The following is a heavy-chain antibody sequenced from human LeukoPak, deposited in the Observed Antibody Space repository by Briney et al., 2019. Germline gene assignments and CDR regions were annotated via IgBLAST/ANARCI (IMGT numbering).Heavy chain of an antibody. CDR2: IYYSGST. J-gene: IGHJ3*02. CDR3: ARHVVVVPAAIDAFDI. D-gene: IGHD2-2*01. Sequence: KPSETLSLTCTVSGGSISSYYWSWIRQPPGKGLEWIGYIYYSGSTNYNPSLKSRVTISVDTSKSQFSLKLSSVTAADTAVYYCARHVVVVPAAIDAFDIWGQGTMVTVSS. V-gene: IGHV4-59*08. CDR1: GGSISSYY.